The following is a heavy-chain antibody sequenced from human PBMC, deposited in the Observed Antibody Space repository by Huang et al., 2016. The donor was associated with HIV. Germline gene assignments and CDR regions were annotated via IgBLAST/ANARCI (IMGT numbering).Heavy chain of an antibody. J-gene: IGHJ3*02. CDR2: ISGRGST. CDR3: ARGARKMIDKIRAFDT. Sequence: QVQLQQWGAGLLKPSETLTLTCAVYSGSLSGYYWGWIRQSPGEGLEWIGEISGRGSTHYNPSLKSRVTILRDTSKNQCSRKRTSVTAADTAVYYCARGARKMIDKIRAFDTWGQGTMVTVSS. CDR1: SGSLSGYY. V-gene: IGHV4-34*01. D-gene: IGHD3-22*01.